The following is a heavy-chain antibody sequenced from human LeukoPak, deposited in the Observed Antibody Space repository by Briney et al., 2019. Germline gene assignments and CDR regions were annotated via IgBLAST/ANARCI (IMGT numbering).Heavy chain of an antibody. CDR2: IKQDGTAK. J-gene: IGHJ4*02. CDR3: ARNYYDSSVVDY. Sequence: GSLRLSCAASGLSLSSYWMTWVRQAPGKGLQWVASIKQDGTAKYYVDSVKGRFTISRDNAKNSLYPQMNSLRAEDTAVYYCARNYYDSSVVDYWGQGTLVTVSS. CDR1: GLSLSSYW. V-gene: IGHV3-7*01. D-gene: IGHD3-22*01.